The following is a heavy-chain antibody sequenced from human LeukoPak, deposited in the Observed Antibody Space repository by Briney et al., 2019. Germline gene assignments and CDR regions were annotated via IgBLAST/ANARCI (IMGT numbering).Heavy chain of an antibody. CDR3: AKDPWGYSSGWSHFDY. J-gene: IGHJ4*02. V-gene: IGHV3-30*02. CDR2: IRYDGSNK. D-gene: IGHD6-19*01. CDR1: GFTFSSYG. Sequence: GGSLRLSCAASGFTFSSYGMHWVRQAPGKGLEWVAFIRYDGSNKYYADSVKGRFTISRDNFKNTLYLQMNSLRAEDTAVYYCAKDPWGYSSGWSHFDYWGQGTLVTVSS.